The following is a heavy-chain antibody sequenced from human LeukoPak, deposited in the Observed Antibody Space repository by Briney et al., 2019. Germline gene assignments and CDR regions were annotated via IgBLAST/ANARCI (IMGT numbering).Heavy chain of an antibody. Sequence: SVKVSCKASGYTSTSYDISWVRQAPGQGLEWMGGIIPIFGTANYAQKFQGRVTITADKSTSTAYMELSSLRSEDTAVYYCAYGSGSGNWFDPWGQGTLVTVSS. CDR1: GYTSTSYD. CDR3: AYGSGSGNWFDP. D-gene: IGHD3-10*01. V-gene: IGHV1-69*06. CDR2: IIPIFGTA. J-gene: IGHJ5*02.